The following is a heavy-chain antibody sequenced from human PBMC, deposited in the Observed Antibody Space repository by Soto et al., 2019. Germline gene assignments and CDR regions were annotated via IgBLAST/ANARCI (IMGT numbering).Heavy chain of an antibody. J-gene: IGHJ3*02. Sequence: PSQTLSLTCAISGDSVSSDSAALNWIMQSPSRGLEWLGRTYYRSKWYNDYAVSVKSRITINPDTSKNQFSLQLNSVTPEDTAVYYCARWIQGSHAFEIWGQGTMVTVSS. CDR1: GDSVSSDSAA. CDR3: ARWIQGSHAFEI. CDR2: TYYRSKWYN. V-gene: IGHV6-1*01. D-gene: IGHD5-18*01.